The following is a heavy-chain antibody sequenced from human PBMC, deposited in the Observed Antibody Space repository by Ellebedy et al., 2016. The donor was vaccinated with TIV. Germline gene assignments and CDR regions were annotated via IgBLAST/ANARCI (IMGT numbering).Heavy chain of an antibody. D-gene: IGHD1-26*01. CDR2: ISGSGGST. V-gene: IGHV3-23*01. Sequence: GGSLRLSCAASGFTFSSYAMSWVRQAPGKGLEWVSAISGSGGSTYYADSVKGRFTISRDNSKHTLYLQMNSLRAEDTAVYYCAKDRAGIVGATNVWGQGTLVTVSS. CDR3: AKDRAGIVGATNV. CDR1: GFTFSSYA. J-gene: IGHJ4*02.